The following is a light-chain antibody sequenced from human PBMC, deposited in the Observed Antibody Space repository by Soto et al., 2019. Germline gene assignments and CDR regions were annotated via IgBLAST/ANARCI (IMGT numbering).Light chain of an antibody. V-gene: IGLV2-14*03. CDR1: SSDVGDYGF. CDR2: DVS. J-gene: IGLJ1*01. CDR3: SAYTAGSTYV. Sequence: QSALTQPASVSGSPGQSITISCTGTSSDVGDYGFVSWYQQHPGKAPKLVIYDVSHRPSGVSNRFSASKSGNTASLTISGLQAEDEADYYCSAYTAGSTYVCGSGTKVTVL.